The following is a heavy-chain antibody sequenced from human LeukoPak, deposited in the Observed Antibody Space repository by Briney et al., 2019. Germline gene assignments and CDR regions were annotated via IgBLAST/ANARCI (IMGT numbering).Heavy chain of an antibody. V-gene: IGHV4-34*01. Sequence: TTSETLSLTCAVYGGSFSGYYWSWIRQPPGKGLEWIGSVSYTGNTYYNPSLKSRVTISVDTSKNQFSLKLTSVTAADTAVYYCARGRYTYGNAFDYWGQGTLVTVSS. CDR3: ARGRYTYGNAFDY. J-gene: IGHJ4*02. D-gene: IGHD5-18*01. CDR2: VSYTGNT. CDR1: GGSFSGYY.